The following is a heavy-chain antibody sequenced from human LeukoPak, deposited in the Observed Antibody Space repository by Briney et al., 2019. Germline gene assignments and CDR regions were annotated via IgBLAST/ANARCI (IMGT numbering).Heavy chain of an antibody. V-gene: IGHV3-30-3*01. CDR3: AREIFNGFEI. CDR2: ISYDGSNK. CDR1: GLTFRSYG. J-gene: IGHJ3*02. Sequence: GRSLRLSCAASGLTFRSYGVHWVRQAPGKGLEWVAVISYDGSNKDYADSVKGRFTISRDNSKNTLYLQMSSLRVEDTAVYYCAREIFNGFEIWGQGTMVTVSS.